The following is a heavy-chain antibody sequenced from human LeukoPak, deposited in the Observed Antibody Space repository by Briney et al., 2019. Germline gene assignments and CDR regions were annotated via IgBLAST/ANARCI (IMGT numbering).Heavy chain of an antibody. D-gene: IGHD5-18*01. CDR3: AKGGRYSYGQRYYFDY. CDR1: GFTFSSYA. Sequence: PGGSLRLSCAASGFTFSSYAMSWVRQAPGKGLEWVSAISGSGGSTYYADSVKGRFTISRDNSKNTLYLQMNSLRAEDTAVYYCAKGGRYSYGQRYYFDYWGQGTLVTVSS. J-gene: IGHJ4*02. CDR2: ISGSGGST. V-gene: IGHV3-23*01.